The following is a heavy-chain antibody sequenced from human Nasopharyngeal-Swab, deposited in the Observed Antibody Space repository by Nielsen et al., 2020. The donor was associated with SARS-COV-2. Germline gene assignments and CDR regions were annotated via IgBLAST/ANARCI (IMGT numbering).Heavy chain of an antibody. CDR2: ISYDGSNK. Sequence: GESLKTSCAASGFTFSSYAMHWVRQAPGKGLEWVAVISYDGSNKYYADSVKGRFTISRDNSKNTLYLQMNSLRAEDTAVYYCARDASGWYIDYWGQGTLVTVSS. CDR3: ARDASGWYIDY. V-gene: IGHV3-30-3*01. CDR1: GFTFSSYA. J-gene: IGHJ4*02. D-gene: IGHD6-19*01.